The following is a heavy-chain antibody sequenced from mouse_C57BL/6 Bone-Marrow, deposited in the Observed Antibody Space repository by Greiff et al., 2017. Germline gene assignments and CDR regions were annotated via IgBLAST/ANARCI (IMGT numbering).Heavy chain of an antibody. V-gene: IGHV5-4*01. Sequence: EVKLMESGGGLVKPGGSLKLSCAASGFTFSSYAMSWVRQTPEKRLEWVATISDGGSYTYYPDNVKGRCTITRDNAKNNLYLQMSHLKSEDTAMYYCARDGVAYWGQGTLVTVSA. CDR1: GFTFSSYA. CDR3: ARDGVAY. J-gene: IGHJ3*01. CDR2: ISDGGSYT.